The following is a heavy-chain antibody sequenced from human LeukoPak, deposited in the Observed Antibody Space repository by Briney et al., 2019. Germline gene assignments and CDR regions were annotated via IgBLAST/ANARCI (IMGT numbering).Heavy chain of an antibody. CDR1: GASTSSSY. CDR3: VRGNYDNRGYSNAFDI. CDR2: IYYNGNT. V-gene: IGHV4-59*01. D-gene: IGHD3-22*01. Sequence: SETLSLTCTVSGASTSSSYWSWIRQPPGKRLGWIGYIYYNGNTNSNPSLKSRVTISADTSKNRFSLKLSSVTAADTAIYYCVRGNYDNRGYSNAFDIWGQGTMVTVSS. J-gene: IGHJ3*02.